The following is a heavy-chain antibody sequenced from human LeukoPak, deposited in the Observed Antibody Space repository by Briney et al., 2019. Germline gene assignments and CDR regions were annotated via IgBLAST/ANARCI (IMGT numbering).Heavy chain of an antibody. CDR3: ARTFPTNYYDSSGYYLFY. CDR2: INPNDGAT. CDR1: GYTFTGNY. Sequence: ASVKVSCKASGYTFTGNYMHWVRQAPRQGLEWMGWINPNDGATNYAQKFQGRVTMTRDTSINTAYMELSRLRSDDTAVYYCARTFPTNYYDSSGYYLFYLGQGTLVTVSS. J-gene: IGHJ4*02. V-gene: IGHV1-2*02. D-gene: IGHD3-22*01.